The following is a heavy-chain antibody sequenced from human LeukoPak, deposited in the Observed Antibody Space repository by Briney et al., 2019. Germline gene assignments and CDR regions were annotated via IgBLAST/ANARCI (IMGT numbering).Heavy chain of an antibody. Sequence: SETLSLTCTVSGGSISSSSYYWGWMRQPPGKGLEWIGSIYYSGSTYYNPSLKSRVTISVDTSKNQFSLKLSSVTAADTAVYYCARHPNPRAYYYDSSGYYAWFDPWGQGTLVTVSS. J-gene: IGHJ5*02. CDR3: ARHPNPRAYYYDSSGYYAWFDP. V-gene: IGHV4-39*01. D-gene: IGHD3-22*01. CDR1: GGSISSSSYY. CDR2: IYYSGST.